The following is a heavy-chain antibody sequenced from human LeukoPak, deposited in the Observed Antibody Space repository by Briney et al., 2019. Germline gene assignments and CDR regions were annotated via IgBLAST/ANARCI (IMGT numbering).Heavy chain of an antibody. D-gene: IGHD2-2*03. CDR2: INCSGGST. J-gene: IGHJ4*02. CDR1: GYTFTTYY. Sequence: SVKVSCKSSGYTFTTYYMHWVRQAPGQGLEWMGIINCSGGSTIYAQRFQGRVTMTRDTSTRTVYMELSSLRSEDTAVYYCARESSVTAMDIGSYWGQGTLVTVSS. V-gene: IGHV1-46*01. CDR3: ARESSVTAMDIGSY.